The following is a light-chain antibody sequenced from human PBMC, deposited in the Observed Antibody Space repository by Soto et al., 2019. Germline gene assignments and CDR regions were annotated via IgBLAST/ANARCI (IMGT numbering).Light chain of an antibody. Sequence: DIQMTQSPSTLSASVGDRVTITCRASQSISSWLAWYQQKPGKAPKLLIYDASSLESWVPSRCSGSVSETEFPPRISSRRPDDFAAFYCQLYNSYRLTFGGGTKVEMK. J-gene: IGKJ4*01. V-gene: IGKV1-5*01. CDR1: QSISSW. CDR3: QLYNSYRLT. CDR2: DAS.